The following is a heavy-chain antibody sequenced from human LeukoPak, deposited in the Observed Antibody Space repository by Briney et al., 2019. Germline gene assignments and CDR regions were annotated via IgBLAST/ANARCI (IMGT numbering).Heavy chain of an antibody. D-gene: IGHD2-8*01. Sequence: GGSLRLSCAASGFSFSNYAMSWVRQAPGKGLEWVSGISGSGGSTHYADSVKGRFTISRDNSKNTRYLQMKSLRAEDTAVYYCAGSLGYCTSNVCYLKYWGQGTLVTVSS. CDR2: ISGSGGST. CDR1: GFSFSNYA. V-gene: IGHV3-23*01. J-gene: IGHJ4*02. CDR3: AGSLGYCTSNVCYLKY.